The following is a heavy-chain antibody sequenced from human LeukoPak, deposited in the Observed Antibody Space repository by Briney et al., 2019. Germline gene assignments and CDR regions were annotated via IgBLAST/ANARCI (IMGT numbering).Heavy chain of an antibody. V-gene: IGHV3-72*01. D-gene: IGHD3-16*01. CDR3: ARVALGPAGEYDA. J-gene: IGHJ5*02. Sequence: PGGSLRLSCATSGFTFSAHYMDWVRQAPGQGLEWVGRITNRDARYSTQYAASVKGRFSISRDDSKSSFYLQMNSLETEDTALYYCARVALGPAGEYDAWGQGTMVTVSS. CDR2: ITNRDARYST. CDR1: GFTFSAHY.